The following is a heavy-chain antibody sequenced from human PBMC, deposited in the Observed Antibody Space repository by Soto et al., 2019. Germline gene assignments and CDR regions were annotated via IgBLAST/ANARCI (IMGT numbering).Heavy chain of an antibody. D-gene: IGHD2-15*01. CDR1: GFTFSTYG. Sequence: QVQLVESGGGVVQPGKSLRLSCAASGFTFSTYGMHWVRQAPGKGLEWVAVIWSDGSNKYYADSVKGRFTISRDNSKRKLYLQMNRLRAEDTAVYYCAGDFRGEYCNGGTCYLDCWGQGTLVTVSS. CDR3: AGDFRGEYCNGGTCYLDC. J-gene: IGHJ4*02. CDR2: IWSDGSNK. V-gene: IGHV3-33*01.